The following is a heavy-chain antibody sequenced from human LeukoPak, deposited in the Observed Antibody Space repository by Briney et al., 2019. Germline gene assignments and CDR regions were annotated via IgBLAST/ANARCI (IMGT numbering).Heavy chain of an antibody. CDR1: GGSISSYY. V-gene: IGHV4-59*12. CDR3: ARDSPSSWYLSYRYYYYMDV. D-gene: IGHD6-13*01. CDR2: IYYSGST. Sequence: PSETLSLTCTVSGGSISSYYWSWIRQPPGKGLEWIGYIYYSGSTNYNPSLKSRVTISVDTSKNQFSLKLSSVTAADTAVYYCARDSPSSWYLSYRYYYYMDVWGKGTTVTISS. J-gene: IGHJ6*03.